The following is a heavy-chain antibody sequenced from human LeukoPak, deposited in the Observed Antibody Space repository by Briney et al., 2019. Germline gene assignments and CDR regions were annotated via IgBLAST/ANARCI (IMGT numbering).Heavy chain of an antibody. CDR2: IYSGGST. J-gene: IGHJ2*01. CDR1: GLIVSNNY. V-gene: IGHV3-53*01. Sequence: GGSLRLSCAASGLIVSNNYMNWVRLAPGKGLEWGSIIYSGGSTHYADSVKGRFTVSRDNSKNTLYLQMNSLRAEDTAVYYCARDQEGRSCSGGTCYLGWSFDLWGRGTLVTVSS. D-gene: IGHD2-15*01. CDR3: ARDQEGRSCSGGTCYLGWSFDL.